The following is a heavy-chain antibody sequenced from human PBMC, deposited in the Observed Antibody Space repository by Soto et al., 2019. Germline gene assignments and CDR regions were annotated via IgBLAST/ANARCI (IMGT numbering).Heavy chain of an antibody. J-gene: IGHJ5*02. D-gene: IGHD3-22*01. CDR1: GYTLTELS. V-gene: IGHV1-18*01. Sequence: ASVKVSCKVSGYTLTELSMHWVRQAPGQGLEWMGWISAYNGNTNYAQKLQGRVTMTTDTSTSTAYMELRSLRSDDTAVYYCARQSLYDSSGYYSFDPWGQGTLVTVSS. CDR3: ARQSLYDSSGYYSFDP. CDR2: ISAYNGNT.